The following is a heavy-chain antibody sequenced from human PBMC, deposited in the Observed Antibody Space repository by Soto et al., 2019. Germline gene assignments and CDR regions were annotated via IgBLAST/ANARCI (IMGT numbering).Heavy chain of an antibody. Sequence: NPSETLSLTCAVYGGSFSGYYWSWIRQPPGKGLEWIGEINHSGSTNYNPSLKSRVTIPVDTSKNQFSLKLSSVTAADTAVYYCARDYYDSSGFDYWGQGTLVTVSS. V-gene: IGHV4-34*01. D-gene: IGHD3-22*01. CDR1: GGSFSGYY. CDR2: INHSGST. J-gene: IGHJ4*02. CDR3: ARDYYDSSGFDY.